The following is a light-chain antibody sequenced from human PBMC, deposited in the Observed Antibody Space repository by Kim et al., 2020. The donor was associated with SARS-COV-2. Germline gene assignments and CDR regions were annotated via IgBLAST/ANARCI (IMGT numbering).Light chain of an antibody. CDR1: QSISNF. V-gene: IGKV3-11*01. CDR3: QQRSNWPPT. J-gene: IGKJ5*01. CDR2: DAS. Sequence: LSPGEGATLSCRASQSISNFLAWYQQKPGQAPRLLIYDASNRAAGIPARFSGSGAGTDFTLTISSLEPEDFAIYYCQQRSNWPPTFGQGTRLEIK.